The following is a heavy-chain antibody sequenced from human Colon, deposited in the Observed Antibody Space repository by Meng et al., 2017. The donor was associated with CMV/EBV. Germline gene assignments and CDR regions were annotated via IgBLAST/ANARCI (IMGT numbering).Heavy chain of an antibody. Sequence: GESLKISCAASGFGVSGNYMSWVRQAPGKGLEWVSVIYSDQSTNYRESVKGRFTISRESSKNTLYLQMNSLRPEDADVYYYAKLGFGDRPLDFWGRGTLVTVSS. CDR3: AKLGFGDRPLDF. D-gene: IGHD3-10*01. CDR1: GFGVSGNY. CDR2: IYSDQST. J-gene: IGHJ4*02. V-gene: IGHV3-66*02.